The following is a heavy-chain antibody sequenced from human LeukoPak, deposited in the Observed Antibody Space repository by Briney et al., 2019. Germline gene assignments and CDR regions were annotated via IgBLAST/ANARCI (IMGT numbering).Heavy chain of an antibody. Sequence: SETLSLTCAVYGGSFSGYYWSWIRQPPGKGLEWLGEINHSGRTNYNPSLKSRVTISVDTSKNQFSLKLSSVTAADTAVYYCARGWSKDVRLRPGRYYMDVWGKGTTVTVSS. D-gene: IGHD4-17*01. V-gene: IGHV4-34*01. CDR2: INHSGRT. J-gene: IGHJ6*03. CDR3: ARGWSKDVRLRPGRYYMDV. CDR1: GGSFSGYY.